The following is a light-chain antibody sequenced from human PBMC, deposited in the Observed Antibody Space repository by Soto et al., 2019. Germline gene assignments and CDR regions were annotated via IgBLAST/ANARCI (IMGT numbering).Light chain of an antibody. J-gene: IGKJ1*01. CDR1: QSISSY. CDR3: QQYNSYWT. Sequence: DIQMTQSPPSLSASVGDRVTITCRASQSISSYLNWYQQKPGKAPKLLIYDASTLESGVPSRFSGRGSGTEFTLTISSLQPDDFATYYCQQYNSYWTFGQGTKVDIK. CDR2: DAS. V-gene: IGKV1-5*01.